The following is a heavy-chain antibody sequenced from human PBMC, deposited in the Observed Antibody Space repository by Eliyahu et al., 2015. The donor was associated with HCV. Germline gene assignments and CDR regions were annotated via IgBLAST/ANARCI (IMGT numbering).Heavy chain of an antibody. CDR1: GFXFRFHA. D-gene: IGHD2-2*02. Sequence: EVQLLESGGDLVQPGGSLRLSCXASGFXFRFHAVSWVRQAPGKGLEWVSVIGASGGGAYYADSVKGRFIVSRDNSNNTLSLQMNSLRADDTAVYYCAKDLTHCNSITCYTGLDYWGQGTLVTVSS. CDR2: IGASGGGA. J-gene: IGHJ4*02. V-gene: IGHV3-23*01. CDR3: AKDLTHCNSITCYTGLDY.